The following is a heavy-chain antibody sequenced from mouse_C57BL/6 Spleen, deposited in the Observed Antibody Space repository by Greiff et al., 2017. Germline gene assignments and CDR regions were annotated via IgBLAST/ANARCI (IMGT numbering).Heavy chain of an antibody. D-gene: IGHD1-1*01. CDR2: IHPNSGST. J-gene: IGHJ2*01. CDR3: ARSGDYGSSPLDY. V-gene: IGHV1-64*01. CDR1: GYTFTSYW. Sequence: VQLQQSGAELVKPGASVKLSCKASGYTFTSYWMHWVKQRPGQGLEWIGMIHPNSGSTNYNEKFKSKATLTVDKSSSTAYMQLSSLTSEDSAVYYCARSGDYGSSPLDYWGQGTTLTVSS.